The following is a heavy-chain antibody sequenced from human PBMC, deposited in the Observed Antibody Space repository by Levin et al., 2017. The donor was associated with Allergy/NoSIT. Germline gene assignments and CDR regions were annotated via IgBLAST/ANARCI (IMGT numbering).Heavy chain of an antibody. Sequence: PGGSLRLSCAASGFTFSDYDMHWVRQAPGKGLEWVAVISHDGSDTFFADSVKGRFTISRDNSKNTLYLQMNNLRTEDTAMYYCARAILGYTYVHGGYFDYWGQGTLVTVSS. V-gene: IGHV3-30*03. D-gene: IGHD5-18*01. CDR1: GFTFSDYD. CDR3: ARAILGYTYVHGGYFDY. CDR2: ISHDGSDT. J-gene: IGHJ4*02.